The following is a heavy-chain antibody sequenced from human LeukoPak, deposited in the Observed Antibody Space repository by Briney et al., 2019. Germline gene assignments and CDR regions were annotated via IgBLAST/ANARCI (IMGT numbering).Heavy chain of an antibody. CDR2: IYYGRTT. J-gene: IGHJ4*02. V-gene: IGHV4-39*01. Sequence: SETLSLTCTVSAGSISSSNHHWGWIRQSPGKGLEWIGSIYYGRTTYYNPSLNSRVTISVVTSKNQFSLQLNSVTAADTAVYYCVRHDGRGGATMGALDSWGQGSLVTVSS. CDR3: VRHDGRGGATMGALDS. CDR1: AGSISSSNHH. D-gene: IGHD5-12*01.